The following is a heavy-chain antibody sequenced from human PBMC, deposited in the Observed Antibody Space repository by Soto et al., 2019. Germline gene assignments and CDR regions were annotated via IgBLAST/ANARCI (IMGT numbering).Heavy chain of an antibody. J-gene: IGHJ6*02. CDR1: GGSIRSSSSY. Sequence: QLQLQESGPGLVKPSETLSLTCTVSGGSIRSSSSYLDWIRQPPGKGLEWIGSIYYSGSTYYNPSLKSRVIISMDKSKNQFSLNVSSVTAADTAVYYCARRRGVVQDGMDVWGQGTTVIVSS. CDR3: ARRRGVVQDGMDV. CDR2: IYYSGST. V-gene: IGHV4-39*01. D-gene: IGHD3-3*01.